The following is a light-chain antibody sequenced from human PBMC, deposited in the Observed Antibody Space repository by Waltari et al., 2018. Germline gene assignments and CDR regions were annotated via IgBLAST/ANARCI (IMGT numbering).Light chain of an antibody. Sequence: DIQLTQSPSFLSASVGDRVTITCRASQGISSYLAWYQQKPGKAPKLLIYAASTLQSGVPSRVSGSGSGTEFTLTISSLQPEDFATYYCQQLNSYPGAFGPGTKVDIK. V-gene: IGKV1-9*01. CDR2: AAS. CDR3: QQLNSYPGA. J-gene: IGKJ3*01. CDR1: QGISSY.